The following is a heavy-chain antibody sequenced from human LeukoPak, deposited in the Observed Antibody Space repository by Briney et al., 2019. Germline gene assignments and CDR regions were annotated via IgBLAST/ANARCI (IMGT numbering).Heavy chain of an antibody. Sequence: GGSLRLSCAASGFTFSSYSMNWVRQAPGKGLEWVSSISSSSSYIYYADSVRGRFTISRENAKNSLYLQMNSLRAEDTAVYYCARDSAPIVRFAFDIWGQGTMVTVSS. D-gene: IGHD1-26*01. CDR2: ISSSSSYI. CDR3: ARDSAPIVRFAFDI. J-gene: IGHJ3*02. V-gene: IGHV3-21*04. CDR1: GFTFSSYS.